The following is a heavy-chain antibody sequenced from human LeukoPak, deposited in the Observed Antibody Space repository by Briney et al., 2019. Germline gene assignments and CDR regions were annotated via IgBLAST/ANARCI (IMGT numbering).Heavy chain of an antibody. D-gene: IGHD3-22*01. V-gene: IGHV1-2*02. Sequence: ASVKVSCKASGYTFTGYYMHWVRQAPGQGLEWMGWINPNSGGTNYAQKFQGRVTMTRDASISTAYMELSRLRSDDTAVYYCAFDYYDSSGYSNFDYWGQGTLVTVSS. CDR3: AFDYYDSSGYSNFDY. J-gene: IGHJ4*02. CDR2: INPNSGGT. CDR1: GYTFTGYY.